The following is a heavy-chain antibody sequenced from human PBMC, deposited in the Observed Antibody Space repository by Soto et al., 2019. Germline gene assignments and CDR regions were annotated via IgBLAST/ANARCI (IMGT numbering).Heavy chain of an antibody. CDR3: ARDKNVYDFFGADDAFDI. J-gene: IGHJ3*02. CDR1: GFTFRSYW. D-gene: IGHD3-3*01. Sequence: EVQLVESGGGLVQPGGSLGLSCAASGFTFRSYWMSWVRQAPGKGLEWVASIKQDGSDKYYVESVKGRFTISRDNAENSVDLLMNTLRAEDTAVYYCARDKNVYDFFGADDAFDIWGQGTMVTVSS. V-gene: IGHV3-7*05. CDR2: IKQDGSDK.